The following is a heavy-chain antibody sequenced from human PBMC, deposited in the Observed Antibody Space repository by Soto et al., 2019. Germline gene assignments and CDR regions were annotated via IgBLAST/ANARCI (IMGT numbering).Heavy chain of an antibody. D-gene: IGHD6-19*01. CDR1: GGSVSSGSYY. J-gene: IGHJ4*02. Sequence: SETLSLTCTGSGGSVSSGSYYWSWIRQPPGKGLEWIGYIYYSGSTNYNPSLKSRVTISVDTSKNQFSLKLSSVTAADTAVYYCARQTYSSGWYFDYWGQGTLVTVSS. CDR3: ARQTYSSGWYFDY. CDR2: IYYSGST. V-gene: IGHV4-61*01.